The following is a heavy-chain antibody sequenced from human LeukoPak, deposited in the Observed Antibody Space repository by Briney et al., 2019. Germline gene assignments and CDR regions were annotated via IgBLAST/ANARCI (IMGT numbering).Heavy chain of an antibody. J-gene: IGHJ5*02. CDR2: ISGSGGST. D-gene: IGHD5-18*01. V-gene: IGHV3-23*01. Sequence: GGSLRLSCAASGFTFSSYAMSWVRQAPGKGLEWVSAISGSGGSTYYADSVKGRFTISRDNSKNTLYLQMNSLRAEDTALYYCAREFIVDTAMPPGPWGQGTLVTVSS. CDR1: GFTFSSYA. CDR3: AREFIVDTAMPPGP.